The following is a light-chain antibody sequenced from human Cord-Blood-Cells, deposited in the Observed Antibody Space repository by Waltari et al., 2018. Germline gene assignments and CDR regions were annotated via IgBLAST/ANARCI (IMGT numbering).Light chain of an antibody. J-gene: IGLJ2*01. V-gene: IGLV2-23*01. Sequence: QSALTQPASSSGSPGQSFTISCTGTSSDVGSYNFVSWYQQPPGKAPKLMIYEGSKRPSGVSNRFSGSKSGNTASLTISGLQAEDEADYYCCSYAGSSTFVVFGGGTKLTVL. CDR3: CSYAGSSTFVV. CDR2: EGS. CDR1: SSDVGSYNF.